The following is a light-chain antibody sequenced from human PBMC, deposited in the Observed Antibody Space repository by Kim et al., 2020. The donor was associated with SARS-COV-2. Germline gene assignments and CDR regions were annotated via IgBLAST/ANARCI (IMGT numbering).Light chain of an antibody. CDR1: QSVDSY. CDR2: DAS. J-gene: IGKJ1*01. CDR3: QHRSNWPRT. Sequence: EIVLTQSPATLSLSPGERATLSCRASQSVDSYLAWYQQRPGQAPRLLIYDASNRATDIPARFAGSGSGTDFTLTISTLEPEDFAVYYCQHRSNWPRTFGQGTKVDIK. V-gene: IGKV3-11*01.